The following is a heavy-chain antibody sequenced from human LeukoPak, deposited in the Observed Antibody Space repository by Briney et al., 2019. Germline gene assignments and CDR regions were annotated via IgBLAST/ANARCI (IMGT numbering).Heavy chain of an antibody. Sequence: GGSLRLSCAASRFTFSSCSMNWVRQAPGKGLEWVSSISSSSSYIYYADSVKGRFTISRDNAKNSLYLQMNSLRAEDTAVYYCARDKELWGYFDYWGQGTLVTVSS. J-gene: IGHJ4*02. CDR1: RFTFSSCS. CDR2: ISSSSSYI. CDR3: ARDKELWGYFDY. V-gene: IGHV3-21*01. D-gene: IGHD2-21*01.